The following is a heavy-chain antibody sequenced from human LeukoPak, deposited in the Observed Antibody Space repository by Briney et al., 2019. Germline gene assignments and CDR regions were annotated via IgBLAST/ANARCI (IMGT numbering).Heavy chain of an antibody. CDR3: ARRSASFTAMPKGWFDP. D-gene: IGHD5-18*01. Sequence: ASVKVSCKASGYTFTSYGISWVRQAPGQGLEWMGWISAYNGNTNYAQKLQGRVTMTTDTSTSTAYMELRSLRSDDTAVYYCARRSASFTAMPKGWFDPWGQGTLVTVSS. CDR1: GYTFTSYG. CDR2: ISAYNGNT. J-gene: IGHJ5*02. V-gene: IGHV1-18*01.